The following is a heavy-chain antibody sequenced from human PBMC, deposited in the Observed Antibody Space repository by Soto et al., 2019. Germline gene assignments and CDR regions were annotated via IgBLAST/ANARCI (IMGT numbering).Heavy chain of an antibody. Sequence: QEQLVQSGAEVKKPGASVKVSCTASGYTFTNYETIWVRQAPGQGLEWMGWMNPNSGDTVYAQKFQGRVNLTRDASTAYMELSSLKYADTAVYYCARGRGGHCSGVTCYRFLDPWGQGTRVTVSS. CDR3: ARGRGGHCSGVTCYRFLDP. V-gene: IGHV1-8*01. J-gene: IGHJ5*02. CDR2: MNPNSGDT. D-gene: IGHD2-15*01. CDR1: GYTFTNYE.